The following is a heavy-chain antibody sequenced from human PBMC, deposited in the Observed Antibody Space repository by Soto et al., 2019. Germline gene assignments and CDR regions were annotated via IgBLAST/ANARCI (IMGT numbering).Heavy chain of an antibody. J-gene: IGHJ6*02. V-gene: IGHV1-18*04. CDR2: VSPYNGDT. CDR1: GYTFTTYG. CDR3: AREVGHMDV. Sequence: QVQLVQSGAEVKKPGASVKVSCKAFGYTFTTYGINWVRQAPGQGLEWMGWVSPYNGDTTYAQKVQGRVTMTTDTSTRPAYLELRSLRSDDTAMYYCAREVGHMDVWGQGTTVTVSS. D-gene: IGHD2-2*01.